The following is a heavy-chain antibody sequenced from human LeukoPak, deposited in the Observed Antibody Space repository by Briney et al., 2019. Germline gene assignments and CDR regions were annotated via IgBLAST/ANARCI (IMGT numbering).Heavy chain of an antibody. CDR3: AKDISGWYGSFAFDI. V-gene: IGHV3-48*04. CDR2: ISSAGNTV. Sequence: PGGSLRLSCAASGFIFRAYTMNWVRQAPGKGLEWVSDISSAGNTVNYADSVKGRFTISRDNAKNSLYLQMNSLRVEDTAVYYCAKDISGWYGSFAFDIWGQGTMVTVSS. J-gene: IGHJ3*02. CDR1: GFIFRAYT. D-gene: IGHD6-19*01.